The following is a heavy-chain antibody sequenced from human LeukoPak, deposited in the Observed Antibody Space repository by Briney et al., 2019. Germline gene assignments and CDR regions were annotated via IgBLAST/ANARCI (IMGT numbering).Heavy chain of an antibody. CDR1: GLTFSSSE. CDR3: ARDYSSGLDY. CDR2: ISSSTTTI. J-gene: IGHJ4*02. Sequence: PGGSLRLSCATSGLTFSSSEMNWVRQAPGKGLEWVSYISSSTTTIHYADSVKGRFTISRDNANNSLYLQMNSLRAEDTAVYYCARDYSSGLDYWGQGTLVTVSS. D-gene: IGHD6-19*01. V-gene: IGHV3-48*03.